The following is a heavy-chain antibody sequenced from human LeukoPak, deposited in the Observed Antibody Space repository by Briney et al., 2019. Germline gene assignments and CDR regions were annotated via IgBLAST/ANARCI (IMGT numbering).Heavy chain of an antibody. D-gene: IGHD3-16*01. CDR2: INHNGNVN. Sequence: GGSLRLSCAASGFTFSSYWMNWARQAPGKGLEWVAGINHNGNVNYYVDPVKGRSTISRDNAKNSLYLQMSNLRAEDTAVYFCARGGGLDVWGQGATVTVSS. CDR3: ARGGGLDV. V-gene: IGHV3-7*03. J-gene: IGHJ6*02. CDR1: GFTFSSYW.